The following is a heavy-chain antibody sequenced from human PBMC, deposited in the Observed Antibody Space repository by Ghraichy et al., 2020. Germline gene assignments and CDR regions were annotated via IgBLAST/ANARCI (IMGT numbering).Heavy chain of an antibody. V-gene: IGHV3-23*01. J-gene: IGHJ6*02. Sequence: GESLRLSCAASGFTFSSYAMSWVRQAPGKGLEWVSAISGSGGSTYYADSVKGRFTISRDNSKNTLYLQMNSLRAEDTAVYYCAKAAMGYSRSHYYYYCMDVWGQGTTVTVSS. D-gene: IGHD4-11*01. CDR3: AKAAMGYSRSHYYYYCMDV. CDR2: ISGSGGST. CDR1: GFTFSSYA.